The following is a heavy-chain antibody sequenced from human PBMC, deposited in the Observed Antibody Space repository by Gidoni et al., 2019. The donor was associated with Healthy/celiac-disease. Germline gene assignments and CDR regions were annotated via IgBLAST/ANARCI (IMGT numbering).Heavy chain of an antibody. CDR1: GFTFSSYA. Sequence: EVQLLESGGGLVQPGGSLRLSCAASGFTFSSYAMSWVRQAPGKGLEWVSAISGSGGSTYYADSVKGRFTISRDNSKNTLYLQMNSLRAEDTAVYYCAKAKFGGDYYGSGSYCNWGQGTLVTVSS. D-gene: IGHD3-10*01. CDR2: ISGSGGST. V-gene: IGHV3-23*01. CDR3: AKAKFGGDYYGSGSYCN. J-gene: IGHJ4*02.